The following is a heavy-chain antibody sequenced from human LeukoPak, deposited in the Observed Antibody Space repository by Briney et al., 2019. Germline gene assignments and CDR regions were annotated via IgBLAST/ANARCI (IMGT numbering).Heavy chain of an antibody. J-gene: IGHJ5*02. CDR1: GGSISSYY. CDR3: ARRRGSGWSYNWFDP. CDR2: IYYSGGT. Sequence: SETLSLTCTVSGGSISSYYWSWIRQPPGKGLEWIGYIYYSGGTNYNPSLKSRVTISVDTSKNQFSLKLSSVTAADTAVYYCARRRGSGWSYNWFDPWGQGTLVTVSS. V-gene: IGHV4-59*12. D-gene: IGHD6-19*01.